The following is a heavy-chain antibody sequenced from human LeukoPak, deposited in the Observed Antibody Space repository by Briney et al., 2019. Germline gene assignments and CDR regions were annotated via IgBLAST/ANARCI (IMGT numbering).Heavy chain of an antibody. J-gene: IGHJ4*02. D-gene: IGHD5-12*01. Sequence: ASVKVSCKASGYTFTAYYMHWVRQAPGQGLEWMGWINPNSGGTKYAQKFQGRVTMTRDTSISTAYMELSSPRLDDTAVYYCARAEAIDYWGQGTLVTVSS. CDR2: INPNSGGT. V-gene: IGHV1-2*02. CDR3: ARAEAIDY. CDR1: GYTFTAYY.